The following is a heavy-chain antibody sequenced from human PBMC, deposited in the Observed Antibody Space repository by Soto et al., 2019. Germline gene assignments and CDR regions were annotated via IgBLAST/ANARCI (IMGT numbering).Heavy chain of an antibody. D-gene: IGHD3-3*01. J-gene: IGHJ6*02. CDR1: RLSVSNFA. V-gene: IGHV3-23*01. Sequence: GSLRLACTGSRLSVSNFAMSWVRQAPGKGLEWVSAVSGSGETTYYADSVKGRFTISRDKSKNTLYLQMNGLRAEDTDIYYCTTGPTIFGKVISFEYYYGMEVWGQGTTVNVS. CDR2: VSGSGETT. CDR3: TTGPTIFGKVISFEYYYGMEV.